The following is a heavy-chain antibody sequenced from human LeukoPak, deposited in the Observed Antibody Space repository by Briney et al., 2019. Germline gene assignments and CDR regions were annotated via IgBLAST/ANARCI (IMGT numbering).Heavy chain of an antibody. CDR3: ARVVHGWYYFDY. V-gene: IGHV1-2*02. J-gene: IGHJ4*02. Sequence: ASVKVSCKASGYTFTGYYMHWVQQAPGQGLEWMGWINPNSGGTNYAQKFQGRVTMTRDTSISTAYMELSRLRSDDTAVYYCARVVHGWYYFDYWGQGTLVTVSS. CDR2: INPNSGGT. CDR1: GYTFTGYY. D-gene: IGHD6-19*01.